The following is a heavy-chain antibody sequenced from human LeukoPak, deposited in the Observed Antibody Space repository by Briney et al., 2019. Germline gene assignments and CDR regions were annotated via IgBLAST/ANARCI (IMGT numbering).Heavy chain of an antibody. D-gene: IGHD3-10*01. CDR3: ARLELGGYYFDY. J-gene: IGHJ4*02. Sequence: ASVKVSCKASGYTFTSYSISWVRQAPGQGLEWMGWISAYNGNTNYAQKLQGRVTMTTDTSTSTAYMELRSLRSDDTAAYYCARLELGGYYFDYWGQGTLVTVSS. V-gene: IGHV1-18*01. CDR2: ISAYNGNT. CDR1: GYTFTSYS.